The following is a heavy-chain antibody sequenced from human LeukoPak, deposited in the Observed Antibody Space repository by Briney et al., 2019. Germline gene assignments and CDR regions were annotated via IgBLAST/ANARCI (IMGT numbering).Heavy chain of an antibody. CDR2: INHSGST. D-gene: IGHD7-27*01. J-gene: IGHJ4*02. Sequence: SETLSLTCTVSGGSISSSLYYWGWIRQPPGKGLEWIGEINHSGSTNYNPSLKSRVTISVDTSKNQFSLKLSSVTAADTAVYYCARGQRPGDGDYWGQGTLVTVSS. V-gene: IGHV4-39*07. CDR1: GGSISSSLYY. CDR3: ARGQRPGDGDY.